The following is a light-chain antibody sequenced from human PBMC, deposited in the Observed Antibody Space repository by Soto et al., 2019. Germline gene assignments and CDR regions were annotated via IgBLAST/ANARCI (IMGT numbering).Light chain of an antibody. V-gene: IGKV1-27*01. CDR1: QGITNY. CDR3: QKYNSAPT. CDR2: AAS. J-gene: IGKJ4*01. Sequence: DIQMTQSPSSLSASVGDRVTITCRASQGITNYLAWYQQKPGKVPKLLIYAASTLQSGVPSRFSGSGSGTDFTLTISSLQPEDVATYYCQKYNSAPTFGGGTKVEIK.